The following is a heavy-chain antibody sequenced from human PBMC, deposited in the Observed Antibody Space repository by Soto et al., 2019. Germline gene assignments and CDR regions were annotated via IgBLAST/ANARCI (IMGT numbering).Heavy chain of an antibody. CDR3: XXXXXXXXXXXXXXSYYFDY. CDR1: GFNFSSYV. V-gene: IGHV3-33*03. J-gene: IGHJ4*02. Sequence: QVQLVESGGGVVQPGRSLRLSCAASGFNFSSYVMHWVRQAPGKGLEWVAVIWYDGGNKYYADSVKGRFTISRDNSKXXXXXXXXXXXXXXXXXXXXXXXXXXXXXXXXXXSYYFDYWGQGTLVTVSS. CDR2: IWYDGGNK.